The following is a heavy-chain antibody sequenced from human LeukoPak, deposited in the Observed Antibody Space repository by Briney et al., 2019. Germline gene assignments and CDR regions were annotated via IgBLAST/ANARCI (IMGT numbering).Heavy chain of an antibody. J-gene: IGHJ4*02. Sequence: ASVKVSCKASGYTFTGYYMYWVRQAPGQGLEWMGWINPNSGGTSYAQEFQGRVTMTRDTSISTAYMELSRLRSDDTAVYYCASQPSKLGGDYWGQGTLVTV. CDR1: GYTFTGYY. CDR3: ASQPSKLGGDY. V-gene: IGHV1-2*02. D-gene: IGHD2-15*01. CDR2: INPNSGGT.